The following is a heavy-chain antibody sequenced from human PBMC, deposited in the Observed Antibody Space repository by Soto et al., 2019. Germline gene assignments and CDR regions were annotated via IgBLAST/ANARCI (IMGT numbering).Heavy chain of an antibody. D-gene: IGHD3-10*01. Sequence: GGSLRLSCAASGFTFSSYWMSWIRQAPGKGLEWVANIKQDGSEKYYVDSVKGRFTISRDNAKNSLYLQMNSLRAEDTTVYYCARTRGSGTYYYYYGMDVWGQGTTVTVS. J-gene: IGHJ6*02. CDR2: IKQDGSEK. CDR3: ARTRGSGTYYYYYGMDV. CDR1: GFTFSSYW. V-gene: IGHV3-7*01.